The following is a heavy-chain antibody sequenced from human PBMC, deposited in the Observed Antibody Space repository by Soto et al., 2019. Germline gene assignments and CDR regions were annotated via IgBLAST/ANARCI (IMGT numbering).Heavy chain of an antibody. CDR3: ARDLSIAAAGTEWFDP. CDR1: GFTFSGYD. CDR2: ISSSGSTI. D-gene: IGHD6-13*01. J-gene: IGHJ5*02. Sequence: GGSLRLSCAASGFTFSGYDMSWIRQAPGRGLEWVSYISSSGSTIYYADSVKGRFTISRDNAKNSLYLQMNSLRAEDTAVYYCARDLSIAAAGTEWFDPWGQGTLVTVSS. V-gene: IGHV3-11*01.